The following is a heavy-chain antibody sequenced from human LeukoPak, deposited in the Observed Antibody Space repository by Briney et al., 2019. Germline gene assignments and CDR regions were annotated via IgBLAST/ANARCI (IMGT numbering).Heavy chain of an antibody. CDR2: IYYSGNT. J-gene: IGHJ4*02. V-gene: IGHV4-39*07. Sequence: SETLSLTCSVSGGSISSSAYYWGWIRQPPGQGLEWIGSIYYSGNTYYNPSLKSPVTISIDTSKNQFSLRLISVTAADTAVYYCARHSYTSPLDDYDKMGFDFWGQGTQVTVSS. CDR1: GGSISSSAYY. CDR3: ARHSYTSPLDDYDKMGFDF. D-gene: IGHD3-22*01.